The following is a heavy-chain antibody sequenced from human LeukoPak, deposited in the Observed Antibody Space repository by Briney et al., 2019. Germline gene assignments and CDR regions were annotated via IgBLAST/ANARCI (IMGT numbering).Heavy chain of an antibody. J-gene: IGHJ4*02. V-gene: IGHV1-2*02. Sequence: GASVKVSCQASGYNFKDYHIHWVRQAPGQGLEWMGFISPNTGGTNYALQFRGRVTVTGDTSISTAFLEINDLKSDDTAVYYCARGWELQLSRTYFDYWGQGTLVTVSS. CDR1: GYNFKDYH. D-gene: IGHD1-26*01. CDR2: ISPNTGGT. CDR3: ARGWELQLSRTYFDY.